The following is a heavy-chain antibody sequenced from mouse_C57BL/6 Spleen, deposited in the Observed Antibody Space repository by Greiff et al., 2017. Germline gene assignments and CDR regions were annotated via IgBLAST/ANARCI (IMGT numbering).Heavy chain of an antibody. D-gene: IGHD1-1*01. CDR2: INYDGSST. J-gene: IGHJ2*01. CDR3: ARDMDYYGSFDY. CDR1: GFTFSDYH. Sequence: EVQVVESEGGLVQPGSSMKLSCTASGFTFSDYHMAWVRQVPEKGLELVANINYDGSSTYYLDSLKSRFIISRDNAKNILYLQMSSLKSEDTATYYCARDMDYYGSFDYWGQGTTLTVSS. V-gene: IGHV5-16*01.